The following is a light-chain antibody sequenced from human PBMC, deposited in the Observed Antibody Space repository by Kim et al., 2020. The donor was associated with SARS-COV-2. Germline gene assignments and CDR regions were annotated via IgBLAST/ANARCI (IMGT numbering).Light chain of an antibody. CDR3: QQYYSYPRT. J-gene: IGKJ1*01. CDR2: ATS. Sequence: ASPGYGVTHTCRARQGISIYLDWYQQKPGNAPKRLIYATSTLQSGVPSRFSVSGSGTDFTLTLSCLQSEDFSTYFCQQYYSYPRTFGQGTKVDIK. CDR1: QGISIY. V-gene: IGKV1-8*01.